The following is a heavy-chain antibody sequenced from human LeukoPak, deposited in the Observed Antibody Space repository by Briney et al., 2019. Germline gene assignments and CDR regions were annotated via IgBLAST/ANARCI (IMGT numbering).Heavy chain of an antibody. CDR2: ISSSSSYI. Sequence: GSLRLSCAASGFTFSSYSMNWVRQAPGKGLEWVSSISSSSSYIYYADSVKGRFTISRDNAKNPLYLQMNSLRAEDTAVYYCARDFGKDTAMVLGGALDYWGQGTLVTVSS. D-gene: IGHD5-18*01. J-gene: IGHJ4*02. V-gene: IGHV3-21*01. CDR3: ARDFGKDTAMVLGGALDY. CDR1: GFTFSSYS.